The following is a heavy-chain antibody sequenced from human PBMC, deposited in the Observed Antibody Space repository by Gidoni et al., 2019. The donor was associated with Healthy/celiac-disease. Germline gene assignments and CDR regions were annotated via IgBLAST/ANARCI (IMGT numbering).Heavy chain of an antibody. J-gene: IGHJ4*02. D-gene: IGHD4-17*01. CDR2: IYYSGST. Sequence: QVQLQESGPGLVKPSETLSLTCTVSGGSISSYYWSWIRQPPGKGLEWIGYIYYSGSTNYNPSLKSRVTISVDTSKNQFSLKLSSVTAADTAVYYCARSNGYGDYYFDYWGQGTLVTVSS. V-gene: IGHV4-59*01. CDR3: ARSNGYGDYYFDY. CDR1: GGSISSYY.